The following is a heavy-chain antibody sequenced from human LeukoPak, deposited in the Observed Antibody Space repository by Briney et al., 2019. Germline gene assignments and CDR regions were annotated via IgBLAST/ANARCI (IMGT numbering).Heavy chain of an antibody. CDR2: MNPNSGNT. J-gene: IGHJ4*02. CDR1: GYTFTSYD. CDR3: ARLIAAAGTPLGY. Sequence: ASVKVSCKASGYTFTSYDINWVRQATGQGLEWMGWMNPNSGNTGYAQKFQGRVTMTRNTSISTAYMELSSLRSEDTAVYCCARLIAAAGTPLGYWGQGTLVTVSS. V-gene: IGHV1-8*01. D-gene: IGHD6-13*01.